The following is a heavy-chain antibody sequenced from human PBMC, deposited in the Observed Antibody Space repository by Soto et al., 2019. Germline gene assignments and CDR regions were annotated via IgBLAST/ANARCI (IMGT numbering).Heavy chain of an antibody. Sequence: QVQLQESGPGLVKPSQTLSLTCTVSGGSISSGDYYWSWIRQPPGKGLEWIGYICYSGSTDYNPSLKSRVTISLDTSKNQFSLKLSSVTAADTAVYYCASKYSTSSDYYYGMDVWGQGTTVTVSS. CDR1: GGSISSGDYY. CDR2: ICYSGST. J-gene: IGHJ6*02. V-gene: IGHV4-30-4*01. CDR3: ASKYSTSSDYYYGMDV. D-gene: IGHD6-6*01.